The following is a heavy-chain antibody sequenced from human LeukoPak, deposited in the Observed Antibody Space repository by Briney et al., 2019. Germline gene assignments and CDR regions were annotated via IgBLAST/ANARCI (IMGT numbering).Heavy chain of an antibody. J-gene: IGHJ6*03. D-gene: IGHD2-8*01. CDR2: IYTSGST. Sequence: PSETLSLTCTVSGGSISSGSYYWSWIRQPPGKGLEWLGRIYTSGSTNYNPSLKGRVTISVDTSKNQFSLKLSPVTAADTAVYYCARDIPLYCTNGVCPFSDYYYYMDVWGKGTTVTVSS. V-gene: IGHV4-61*02. CDR3: ARDIPLYCTNGVCPFSDYYYYMDV. CDR1: GGSISSGSYY.